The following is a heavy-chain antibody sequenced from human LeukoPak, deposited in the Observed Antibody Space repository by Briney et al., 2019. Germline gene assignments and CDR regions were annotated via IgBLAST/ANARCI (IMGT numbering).Heavy chain of an antibody. CDR2: INPRGGST. CDR1: GYTFTSYF. D-gene: IGHD3-16*02. V-gene: IGHV1-46*01. Sequence: ASVKVSCKASGYTFTSYFMHWVRQAPGQGLEWMGLINPRGGSTRYAQKFQGRVTMTRDTSTSTVYMELGSLRSEDTAMYYCARADYDFVWGSYRLPDPWGQGTLVTVSS. CDR3: ARADYDFVWGSYRLPDP. J-gene: IGHJ5*02.